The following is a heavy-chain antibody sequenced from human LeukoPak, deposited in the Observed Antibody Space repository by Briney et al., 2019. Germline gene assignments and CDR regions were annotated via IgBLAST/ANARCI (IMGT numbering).Heavy chain of an antibody. CDR1: GFTFSSYW. CDR2: IQSDGSTT. V-gene: IGHV3-74*03. D-gene: IGHD5-12*01. J-gene: IGHJ4*02. Sequence: PGGSLRLSSAASGFTFSSYWMHWVRQTPGKGLVWVSGIQSDGSTTTYADFVKGRFTISRDNAKNTLFLQMNSLRAEDTAVYYCARDRGYVPDCWGRGTLVTVSS. CDR3: ARDRGYVPDC.